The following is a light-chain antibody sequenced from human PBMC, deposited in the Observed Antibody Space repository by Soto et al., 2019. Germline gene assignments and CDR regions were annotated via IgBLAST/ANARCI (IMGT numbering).Light chain of an antibody. V-gene: IGKV2-28*01. Sequence: DIVMTQSPLSLPVTPGEPASISCRSSQSLLHSNGYNYLDWYLQKPGQSPQLLIYLGSNRASGVPDRFSGSGSGTDFTLKIGRVEAEDVGVYYCMQDLQTPWSFGQGTKVEIK. CDR2: LGS. J-gene: IGKJ1*01. CDR1: QSLLHSNGYNY. CDR3: MQDLQTPWS.